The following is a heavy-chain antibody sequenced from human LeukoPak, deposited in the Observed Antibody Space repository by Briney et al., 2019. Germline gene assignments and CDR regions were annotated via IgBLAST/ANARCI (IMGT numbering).Heavy chain of an antibody. J-gene: IGHJ4*02. CDR1: GYSISSGYY. V-gene: IGHV4-38-2*02. CDR3: ARVGYDSSGYYYYFDY. CDR2: IYHSGST. Sequence: PSETPSLTYTVSGYSISSGYYWGWIRQPPGKGLEWIGSIYHSGSTYYNPSLKSRVTISVDTSKNQFSLKLSSVTAADTAVYYCARVGYDSSGYYYYFDYWGQGTLVTVSS. D-gene: IGHD3-22*01.